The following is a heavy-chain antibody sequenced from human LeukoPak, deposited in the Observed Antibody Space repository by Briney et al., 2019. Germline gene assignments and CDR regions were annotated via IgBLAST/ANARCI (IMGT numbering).Heavy chain of an antibody. Sequence: SETLSLTCTVSGGSISSGDYYWSWIRQPPGKGLEWIGYIYYSGSTYYNPSLKSRVTISVDTSKNQFSLKLSSVTAADTAVYYCAREWRGQLAYNWFDPWGQGTLVTVSS. J-gene: IGHJ5*02. CDR3: AREWRGQLAYNWFDP. CDR1: GGSISSGDYY. V-gene: IGHV4-30-4*01. D-gene: IGHD6-13*01. CDR2: IYYSGST.